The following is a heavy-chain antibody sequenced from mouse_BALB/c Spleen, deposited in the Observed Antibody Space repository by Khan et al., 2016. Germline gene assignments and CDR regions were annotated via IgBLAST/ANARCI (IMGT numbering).Heavy chain of an antibody. CDR1: GFNIKDTY. D-gene: IGHD2-1*01. Sequence: EVQLQESGAELVKPGASVKLSCTAAGFNIKDTYMHWVKQRPEQGLEWIGRIDPANGNTKYDPKFQGKATITADTSSNTAYLQLSSLTSEDTAVYYCARYRGDSGNYAWFAYWGQGTLVTVSA. CDR2: IDPANGNT. J-gene: IGHJ3*01. V-gene: IGHV14-3*02. CDR3: ARYRGDSGNYAWFAY.